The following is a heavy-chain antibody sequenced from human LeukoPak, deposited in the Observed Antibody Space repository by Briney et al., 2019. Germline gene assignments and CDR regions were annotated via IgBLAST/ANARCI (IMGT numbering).Heavy chain of an antibody. CDR1: GFTFSTYA. J-gene: IGHJ4*02. V-gene: IGHV3-23*01. CDR3: AKDRKVWGVSCFDY. D-gene: IGHD3-10*01. CDR2: ISGSGGST. Sequence: GGSLRLSCAASGFTFSTYAMSWVRQAPGKGLEWVSGISGSGGSTYYADSVKGRFTISRDNSKNTLYLQMNSLSAEDTAVYYCAKDRKVWGVSCFDYWGQGTLVTVSP.